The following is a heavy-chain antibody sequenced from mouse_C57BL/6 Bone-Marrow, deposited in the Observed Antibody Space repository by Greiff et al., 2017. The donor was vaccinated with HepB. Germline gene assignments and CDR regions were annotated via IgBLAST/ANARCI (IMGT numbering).Heavy chain of an antibody. V-gene: IGHV1-19*01. D-gene: IGHD1-1*02. CDR1: GYTFTDYY. CDR2: INPYNGGT. Sequence: VQLKESGPVLVKPGASVKMSCKASGYTFTDYYMNWVKQSHGKSLEWIGVINPYNGGTSYNQKFKGKATLTVDKSSSTAYMELNSLTSEDSAVYYCARPGGSYYFDYWGQGTTLTVSS. CDR3: ARPGGSYYFDY. J-gene: IGHJ2*01.